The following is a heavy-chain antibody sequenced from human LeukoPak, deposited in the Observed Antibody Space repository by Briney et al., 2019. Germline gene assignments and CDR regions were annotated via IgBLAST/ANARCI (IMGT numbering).Heavy chain of an antibody. CDR1: GFTFSNYA. CDR2: ISGSGGST. CDR3: AKTAASIVGSSSHFDY. Sequence: GGSLRLSCAASGFTFSNYAMSWVRQAPGKGLEWVSGISGSGGSTYYADSVKGRFTISRDNSKNTLYLQMNSLTAEDTAVYYCAKTAASIVGSSSHFDYWGQGTLVTASA. D-gene: IGHD6-13*01. V-gene: IGHV3-23*01. J-gene: IGHJ4*02.